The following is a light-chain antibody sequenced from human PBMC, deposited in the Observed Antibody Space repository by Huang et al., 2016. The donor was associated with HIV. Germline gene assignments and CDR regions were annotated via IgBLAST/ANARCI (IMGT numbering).Light chain of an antibody. CDR2: AAS. CDR3: QQHNSWPRT. J-gene: IGKJ1*01. CDR1: QRVGSN. Sequence: EIVMTQSPATLSVSPGERTTLSCRASQRVGSNLAWYQQRSGQAPRLLIYAASTRSTGIPARFSGSGSGTEFTLTVSSLQSEDFAVYYCQQHNSWPRTFGQGTRV. V-gene: IGKV3-15*01.